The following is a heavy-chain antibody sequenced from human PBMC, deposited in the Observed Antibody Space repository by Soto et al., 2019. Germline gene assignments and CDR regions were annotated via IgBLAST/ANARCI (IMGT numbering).Heavy chain of an antibody. CDR3: ARDQGVVVTADNWFDP. CDR2: IFSSGST. Sequence: KTSETLSLTCTVSGGSITDYSCVWIRQPAGKGLEWIGRIFSSGSTNYNPSLKGRITMSLDTSKNQFSLKLNSATATDTAVYFCARDQGVVVTADNWFDPWGQGILVTVSS. V-gene: IGHV4-4*07. D-gene: IGHD2-21*02. CDR1: GGSITDYS. J-gene: IGHJ5*02.